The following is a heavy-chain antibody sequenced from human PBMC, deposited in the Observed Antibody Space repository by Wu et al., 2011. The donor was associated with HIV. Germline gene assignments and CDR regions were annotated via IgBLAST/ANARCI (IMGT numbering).Heavy chain of an antibody. CDR3: VRSVRGVPLGY. V-gene: IGHV1-18*04. J-gene: IGHJ1*01. CDR2: ISADYGDT. CDR1: GYTFSSYG. Sequence: QVQLVQSGPEVKKPGASVKVSCKTSGYTFSSYGISWVRQAPGQGLEWMGWISADYGDTDYAQSYQGRVIMTTDTSTTTAYMELRSLTSDDTAIYYCVRSVRGVPLGYWGQGTQVTVSS. D-gene: IGHD3-10*01.